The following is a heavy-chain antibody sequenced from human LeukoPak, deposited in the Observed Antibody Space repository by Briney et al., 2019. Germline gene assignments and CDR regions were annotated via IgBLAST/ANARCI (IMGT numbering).Heavy chain of an antibody. J-gene: IGHJ6*03. D-gene: IGHD3-16*01. CDR3: ARGSGKRLGYYYMDV. CDR2: ISAHNGNT. CDR1: GYTFTSYG. V-gene: IGHV1-18*01. Sequence: EASVKVSCKASGYTFTSYGISWVRQAPGQGLEWMGWISAHNGNTNYAQKLQGRVTMTTDTSTSTAYMELRSLRSDDTAVYYCARGSGKRLGYYYMDVWGKGTTVTVSS.